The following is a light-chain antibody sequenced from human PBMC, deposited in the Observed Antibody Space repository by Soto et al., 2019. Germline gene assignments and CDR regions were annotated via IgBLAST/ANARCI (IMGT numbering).Light chain of an antibody. CDR2: AAS. CDR3: QQSYSTLCT. CDR1: QSISSY. V-gene: IGKV1-39*01. Sequence: DIQMTQSPSSLSASVGDRVTITCRASQSISSYLNWYQQKPGKAPKLLIYAASSLQSGFPSRFSGSGSGTDFTLTIISLHPEDFATHYCQQSYSTLCTFGQGTKVEIK. J-gene: IGKJ1*01.